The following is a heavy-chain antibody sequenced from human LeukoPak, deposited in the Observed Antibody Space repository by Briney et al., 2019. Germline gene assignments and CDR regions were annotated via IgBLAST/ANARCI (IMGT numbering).Heavy chain of an antibody. CDR2: IYSSGST. V-gene: IGHV4-59*09. CDR3: ARGPTRVYVDY. J-gene: IGHJ4*02. Sequence: EWIGYIYSSGSTNYNPSLKSRVTISVDTSKNRFSLKLNSVTAADTAVYYCARGPTRVYVDYWGQGSLVTVSS.